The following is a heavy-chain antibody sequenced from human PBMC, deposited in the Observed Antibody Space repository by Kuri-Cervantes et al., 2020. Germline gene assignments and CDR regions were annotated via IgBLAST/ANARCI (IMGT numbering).Heavy chain of an antibody. CDR3: GKAWGSWYADY. CDR1: GFTFSRYA. V-gene: IGHV3-30*02. J-gene: IGHJ4*02. Sequence: GESLKISCAASGFTFSRYAMHWVRQAPGKGLEWVAFLRYDGSNKYYADSVKGRFTISRDNSKNTLYLQMNSLRAEDTAVYYCGKAWGSWYADYWGQGTLVTVSS. D-gene: IGHD6-13*01. CDR2: LRYDGSNK.